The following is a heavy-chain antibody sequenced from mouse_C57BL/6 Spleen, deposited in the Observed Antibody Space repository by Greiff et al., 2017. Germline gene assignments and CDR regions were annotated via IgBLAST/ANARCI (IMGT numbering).Heavy chain of an antibody. Sequence: VKLQESGAELVRPGTSVKVSCKASGYAFTNYLIEWVKQRPGQGLEWIGVINPGSGGTNYNEKFKGKATLTADKCSSTAYMQLSSLTSEDSAVYFCARSGQYSMDYWGQGTAVTVSS. CDR3: ARSGQYSMDY. J-gene: IGHJ4*01. CDR1: GYAFTNYL. CDR2: INPGSGGT. V-gene: IGHV1-54*01. D-gene: IGHD3-1*01.